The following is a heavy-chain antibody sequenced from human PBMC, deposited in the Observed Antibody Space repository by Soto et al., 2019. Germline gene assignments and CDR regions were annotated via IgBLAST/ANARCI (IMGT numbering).Heavy chain of an antibody. CDR2: INAGNGNT. CDR1: GYTFTSYA. D-gene: IGHD5-12*01. V-gene: IGHV1-3*01. J-gene: IGHJ4*02. CDR3: ARVGDGYIYYFDY. Sequence: ASVKVSCKASGYTFTSYAMHWVRQAPGQRLEWMGWINAGNGNTKYSQKFQGRVTITRDTSASTAYMELSSLRSGDTAVYYCARVGDGYIYYFDYWGQGTLVTVSS.